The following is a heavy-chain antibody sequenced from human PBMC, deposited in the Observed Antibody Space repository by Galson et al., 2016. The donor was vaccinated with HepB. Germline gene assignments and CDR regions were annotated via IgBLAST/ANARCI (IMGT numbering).Heavy chain of an antibody. CDR1: GYTFSNYG. CDR3: ARGHNQISTYSYGWDYFDY. CDR2: INCYNGNR. Sequence: SVKVSCKASGYTFSNYGITWVRQAPGQGLEWMGWINCYNGNRNFAQNLQGRITMTTDTSTNTAYMELRSLKFEGTAVYYCARGHNQISTYSYGWDYFDYWGQGTLVTVSS. D-gene: IGHD5-18*01. J-gene: IGHJ4*02. V-gene: IGHV1-18*01.